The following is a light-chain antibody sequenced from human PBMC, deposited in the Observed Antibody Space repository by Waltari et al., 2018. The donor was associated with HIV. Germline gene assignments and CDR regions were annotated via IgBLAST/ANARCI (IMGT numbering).Light chain of an antibody. CDR1: HIGAYS. J-gene: IGLJ1*01. Sequence: SYVLIQPPSVSVAPGGTAPISCGGSHIGAYSVPWFRQKPGQTPVLVIYYDTYRPSGIPERLSASNSGDTATLTISRVEAGDEADYYCQVWDSSSDHFFFGPGTTVTVL. V-gene: IGLV3-21*04. CDR2: YDT. CDR3: QVWDSSSDHFF.